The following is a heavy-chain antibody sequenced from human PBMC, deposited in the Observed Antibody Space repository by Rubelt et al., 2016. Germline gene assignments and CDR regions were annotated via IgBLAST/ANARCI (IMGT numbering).Heavy chain of an antibody. V-gene: IGHV4-34*01. D-gene: IGHD3-22*01. CDR2: ITPSGST. J-gene: IGHJ4*01. CDR3: ARSRYDSSASRSDFLDF. Sequence: GLEWIGEITPSGSTNYNPSLKSRVTISVDTSKNQFSLKLSSVTAADTTVYYCARSRYDSSASRSDFLDFWGHGTLVTVSS.